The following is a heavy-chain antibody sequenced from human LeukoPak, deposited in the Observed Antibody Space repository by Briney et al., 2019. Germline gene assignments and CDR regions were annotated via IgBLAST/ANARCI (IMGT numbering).Heavy chain of an antibody. Sequence: GGSLRLSCAASGFTFSSYGTHWVRQAPGKGLEWVAFIRYDGSNKYYADSVKGRFTISRDNSKNTLYLQMNSLRAEDTAVYYCAKITTVAATFRPDYWGQGTLVTVSS. V-gene: IGHV3-30*02. D-gene: IGHD2-15*01. CDR1: GFTFSSYG. CDR2: IRYDGSNK. CDR3: AKITTVAATFRPDY. J-gene: IGHJ4*02.